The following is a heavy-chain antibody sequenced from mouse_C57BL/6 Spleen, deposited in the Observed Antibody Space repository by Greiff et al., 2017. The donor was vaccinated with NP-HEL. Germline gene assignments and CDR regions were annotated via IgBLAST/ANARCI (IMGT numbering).Heavy chain of an antibody. CDR3: ARTAQVTGDY. CDR2: IYPGDGDT. J-gene: IGHJ2*01. CDR1: GYAFSSSW. D-gene: IGHD3-2*02. V-gene: IGHV1-82*01. Sequence: VQLQQSGPELVKPGASVKISCKASGYAFSSSWMNWVKQRPGKGLEWIGRIYPGDGDTNYNGKFKGKATLTADKSSSTAYMQLSSLTSEDSEVYFCARTAQVTGDYWGQGTTLTVSS.